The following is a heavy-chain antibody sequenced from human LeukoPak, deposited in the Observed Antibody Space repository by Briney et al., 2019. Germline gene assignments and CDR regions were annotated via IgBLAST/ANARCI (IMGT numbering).Heavy chain of an antibody. V-gene: IGHV3-23*01. CDR2: ISGSGGST. D-gene: IGHD5-12*01. CDR3: AKDNDIVATIRFDP. J-gene: IGHJ5*02. Sequence: PGGSLRLSCAASGFTFRSYAMSGVREAPGKGLEGVSAISGSGGSTYYADSVKGRFPISRDNSKNALYLQMNSLRAEDTAVYYCAKDNDIVATIRFDPWGQGTLVTVSS. CDR1: GFTFRSYA.